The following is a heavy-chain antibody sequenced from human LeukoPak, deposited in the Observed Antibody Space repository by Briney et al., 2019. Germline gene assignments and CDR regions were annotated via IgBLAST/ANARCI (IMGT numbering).Heavy chain of an antibody. CDR2: MIPIFDTA. Sequence: SVKVSCQACRGTFSSYAISWVRQAPGQGLECVGGMIPIFDTANCAQKFQGRVTITGDESTRTAYMKLSSLRSGDTAVYYWARDSTHRYNWKSGQLNDVFDIGGRGPMVTVSS. D-gene: IGHD1-20*01. CDR1: RGTFSSYA. J-gene: IGHJ3*02. V-gene: IGHV1-69*13. CDR3: ARDSTHRYNWKSGQLNDVFDI.